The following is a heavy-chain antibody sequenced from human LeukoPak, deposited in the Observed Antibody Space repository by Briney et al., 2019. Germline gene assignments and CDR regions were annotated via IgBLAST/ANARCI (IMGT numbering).Heavy chain of an antibody. J-gene: IGHJ4*02. CDR1: GFTFSSYA. V-gene: IGHV3-23*01. D-gene: IGHD3-16*02. Sequence: HAGGSLRLSCAASGFTFSSYAMSWVRQAPGKGLEWVSAISGSGGSTYYADSVKGRFTISRDNSKNTLYLQMNSLRAEDTAVYYCARDPEDYDYVWGSYRPAYFDYWGQGTLVTVSS. CDR2: ISGSGGST. CDR3: ARDPEDYDYVWGSYRPAYFDY.